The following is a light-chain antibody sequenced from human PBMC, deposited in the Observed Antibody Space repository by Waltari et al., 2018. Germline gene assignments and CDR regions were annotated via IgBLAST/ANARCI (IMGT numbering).Light chain of an antibody. CDR2: GAS. V-gene: IGKV3-20*01. CDR1: QTINNNF. Sequence: IVLTQSPDTLSLSPGQRATLSCRAIQTINNNFLVLYQQKPGQAPRLIIHGASSRATGFPDRFSGSGSGTDFTLTISSLEPEDFAVYYCQQYDGSVLTFGGGTKVEI. J-gene: IGKJ4*01. CDR3: QQYDGSVLT.